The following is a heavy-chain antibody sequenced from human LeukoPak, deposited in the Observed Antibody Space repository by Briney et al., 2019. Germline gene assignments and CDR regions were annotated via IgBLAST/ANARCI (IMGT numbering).Heavy chain of an antibody. V-gene: IGHV6-1*01. D-gene: IGHD2-2*01. CDR1: GDSVSSDNAA. Sequence: SQTLSPTCAISGDSVSSDNAAWNWIRQSPSRGLEWLGRTYYRSKYYNDYAVSVKSRITINPDTSKNQISLQLNSVTPEDTAVYYCARDERRACSGTTCYFNWFDTWGQGTLVAVSS. CDR2: TYYRSKYYN. J-gene: IGHJ5*02. CDR3: ARDERRACSGTTCYFNWFDT.